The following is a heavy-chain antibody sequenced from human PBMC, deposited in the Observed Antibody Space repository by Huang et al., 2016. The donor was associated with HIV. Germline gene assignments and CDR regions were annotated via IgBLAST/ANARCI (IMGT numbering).Heavy chain of an antibody. J-gene: IGHJ4*02. CDR3: ARDRDFYDSSGYWGFNYFDY. D-gene: IGHD3-22*01. CDR1: GYAFTSYY. CDR2: HNPSGGST. Sequence: QVQLVQSGAEVKKPGASVKVSCKASGYAFTSYYMHWVRQAPGEGLEGMGRHNPSGGSTSHTQNFQGRVTTTRDTSTNTGLMELSSLRSEDTAVYYCARDRDFYDSSGYWGFNYFDYWGQGTLVTVSS. V-gene: IGHV1-46*01.